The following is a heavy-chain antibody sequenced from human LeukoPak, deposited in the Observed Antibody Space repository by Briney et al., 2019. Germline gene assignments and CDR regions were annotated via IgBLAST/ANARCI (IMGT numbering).Heavy chain of an antibody. Sequence: SETLSLTCAVYGGSFSGYYWSWIRQPPGKGPEWIGEINHSGGTNYNPSLKSRVTISVDTSKNQFSLKLSSVTAADTAVYYCARVKRFLVRNYYMDVWGQGTTVTVSS. V-gene: IGHV4-34*01. CDR3: ARVKRFLVRNYYMDV. CDR1: GGSFSGYY. D-gene: IGHD3-3*01. CDR2: INHSGGT. J-gene: IGHJ6*03.